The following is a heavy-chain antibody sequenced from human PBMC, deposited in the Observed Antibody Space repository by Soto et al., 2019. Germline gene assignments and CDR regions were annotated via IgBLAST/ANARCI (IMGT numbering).Heavy chain of an antibody. CDR1: GYTFTSYG. CDR3: VRRHVAATGSDWFDP. V-gene: IGHV1-3*01. D-gene: IGHD6-13*01. Sequence: GSVKVSCQASGYTFTSYGINWVRQAPGQRLEWMGWITAANGDTKYSPKFQGRVTITRDTSASTAYMELSSLRSEDTAVYYCVRRHVAATGSDWFDPWGQGTLVSVSS. J-gene: IGHJ5*02. CDR2: ITAANGDT.